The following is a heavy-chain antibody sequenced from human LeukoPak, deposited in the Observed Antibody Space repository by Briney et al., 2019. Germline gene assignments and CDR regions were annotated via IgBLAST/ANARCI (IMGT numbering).Heavy chain of an antibody. D-gene: IGHD6-19*01. CDR1: GGSISSGTYY. J-gene: IGHJ4*02. Sequence: SETLSLTCTVSGGSISSGTYYWSWIRRPAGKGLEWIGRIYTSGSTNYNPSLKSRVTISVDTSKNQFSLKLSSVTAADTAVYYCARDRVGVSSGWYYFDYWGQGTLVTVSS. CDR2: IYTSGST. CDR3: ARDRVGVSSGWYYFDY. V-gene: IGHV4-61*02.